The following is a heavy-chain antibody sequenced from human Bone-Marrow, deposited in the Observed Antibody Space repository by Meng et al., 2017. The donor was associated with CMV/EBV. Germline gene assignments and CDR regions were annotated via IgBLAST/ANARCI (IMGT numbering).Heavy chain of an antibody. D-gene: IGHD1-26*01. CDR1: GFTFRSYG. CDR3: ASASGSRF. V-gene: IGHV3-30*03. CDR2: ISYDGSNK. J-gene: IGHJ3*01. Sequence: GESLKISCAASGFTFRSYGIHWVRQAPGKGLEWVAVISYDGSNKYYADPVKGRFTISRDNSKNTLYLQMNSLRAEATAVYYCASASGSRFWGQGTMVTVSS.